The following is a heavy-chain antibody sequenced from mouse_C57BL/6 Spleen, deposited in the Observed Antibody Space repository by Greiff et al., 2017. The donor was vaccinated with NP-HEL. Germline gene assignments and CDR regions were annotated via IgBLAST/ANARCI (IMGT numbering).Heavy chain of an antibody. J-gene: IGHJ4*01. CDR3: ARSAAPYAMDY. Sequence: QVQLQQSGPELVKPGASVKISCKASGYAFSSSWMNWVKQRPGKGLEWIGRIYPGDGDTNYNGKFKGKATLTAYKSSSTAYMQLSSLTSEDSAVYFCARSAAPYAMDYWGQGTSVTVSS. CDR2: IYPGDGDT. V-gene: IGHV1-82*01. D-gene: IGHD1-2*01. CDR1: GYAFSSSW.